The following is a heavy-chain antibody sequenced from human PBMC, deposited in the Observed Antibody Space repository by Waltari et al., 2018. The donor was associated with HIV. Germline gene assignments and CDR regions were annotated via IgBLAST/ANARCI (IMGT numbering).Heavy chain of an antibody. V-gene: IGHV1-69*01. CDR1: GGTFSSYA. CDR3: ARVNQLWESQQLVPFDY. J-gene: IGHJ4*02. CDR2: IIPIFGTA. D-gene: IGHD6-13*01. Sequence: QVQLVQSGAEVKKPGSSVKVSCKASGGTFSSYAISWVRQAPGQGLEWMGGIIPIFGTANYAQKFQGRVTITADESTSTAYMELSSLRSEDTAVYYCARVNQLWESQQLVPFDYWGQGTLVTVSS.